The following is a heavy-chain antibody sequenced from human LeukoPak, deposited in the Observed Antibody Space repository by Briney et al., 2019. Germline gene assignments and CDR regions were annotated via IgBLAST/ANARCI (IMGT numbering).Heavy chain of an antibody. CDR3: ATSYVPAATTRFDY. D-gene: IGHD2-2*01. V-gene: IGHV1-18*01. CDR1: GYTFTSYG. CDR2: ISAYNGNT. J-gene: IGHJ4*02. Sequence: ASVKVSCKASGYTFTSYGISWVRQAPGQGREWMGWISAYNGNTNYAQKLQGRVTMTTDTSTSTAYMELRSLRSDDTAVYYCATSYVPAATTRFDYWGQGTLVTVSS.